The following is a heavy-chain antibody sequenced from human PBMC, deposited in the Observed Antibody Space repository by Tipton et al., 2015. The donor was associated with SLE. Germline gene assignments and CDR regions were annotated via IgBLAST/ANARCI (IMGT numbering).Heavy chain of an antibody. CDR2: ISSSGSTI. D-gene: IGHD4-11*01. CDR3: ARASSNAFDY. CDR1: GGSVNGHY. V-gene: IGHV3-11*01. J-gene: IGHJ4*02. Sequence: SLRLSCTVSGGSVNGHYWNWIRQAPGKGLEWVSYISSSGSTIYYADSVKGRFTISRDNAKNSLYLQMNSLRAEDTAVYYCARASSNAFDYWGQGTLVTVSS.